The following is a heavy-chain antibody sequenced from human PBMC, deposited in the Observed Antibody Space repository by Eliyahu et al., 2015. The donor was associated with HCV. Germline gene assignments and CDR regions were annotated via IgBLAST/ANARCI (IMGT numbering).Heavy chain of an antibody. CDR3: ARGTLGGRAYSSGSIDLRGQGTLASGSFDY. Sequence: EVRKPGSSVMVSCKTSSVTFNNYALSLVRQAPGQGXXWVGGIKPIFRKSDYAQXFQGRVSIAADDXTNTVYMELSSLTSEDTAVYYCARGTLGGRAYSSGSIDLRGQGTLASGSFDYWGQGTLVSVSA. CDR2: IKPIFRKS. D-gene: IGHD3-10*01. J-gene: IGHJ4*02. V-gene: IGHV1-69*01. CDR1: SVTFNNYA.